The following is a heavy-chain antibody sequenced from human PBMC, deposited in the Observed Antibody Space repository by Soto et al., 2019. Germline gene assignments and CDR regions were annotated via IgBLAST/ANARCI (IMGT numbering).Heavy chain of an antibody. CDR2: ISGSGGIT. V-gene: IGHV3-23*01. D-gene: IGHD5-18*01. J-gene: IGHJ6*02. CDR1: GFTFSSYA. CDR3: AKERGYNYGYDAMDV. Sequence: EVQLLESGGGLVQPGGSLRLSCAASGFTFSSYAMSWVRQAPGKGLEWVSGISGSGGITYYADSVKGRFTISRDKSKNTLYLQTNSLRAEDTAVYYCAKERGYNYGYDAMDVWGQGTTVTVSS.